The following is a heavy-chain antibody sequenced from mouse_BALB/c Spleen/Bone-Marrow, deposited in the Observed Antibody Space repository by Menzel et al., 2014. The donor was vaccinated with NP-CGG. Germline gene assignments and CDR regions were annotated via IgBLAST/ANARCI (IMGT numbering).Heavy chain of an antibody. CDR1: GYTFSRYW. CDR3: ARPGLLSFPY. CDR2: ILPGSGST. D-gene: IGHD2-13*01. Sequence: QLQQSGAELMKPGASVKISCKATGYTFSRYWIEWVKQRPGHGLEWIGEILPGSGSTNYNDKFKGKATFTADTSSNTAYMQLSSLTSEDSAVYYCARPGLLSFPYWGQGTLVTVSA. J-gene: IGHJ3*01. V-gene: IGHV1-9*01.